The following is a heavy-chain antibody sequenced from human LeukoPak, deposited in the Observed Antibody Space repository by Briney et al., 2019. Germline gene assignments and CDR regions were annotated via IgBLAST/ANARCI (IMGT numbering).Heavy chain of an antibody. D-gene: IGHD5-12*01. V-gene: IGHV3-11*05. J-gene: IGHJ4*02. CDR3: ARDSAYSGYSDY. CDR2: ISISGSYT. CDR1: GFSFSDYY. Sequence: VGSLRLSCAASGFSFSDYYMSWIRQAPGKGLEWVSYISISGSYTDYADSVKGRFTISRDNAKNSLNLQMNSLRAEDTTVYYCARDSAYSGYSDYWGQGTLVTVSS.